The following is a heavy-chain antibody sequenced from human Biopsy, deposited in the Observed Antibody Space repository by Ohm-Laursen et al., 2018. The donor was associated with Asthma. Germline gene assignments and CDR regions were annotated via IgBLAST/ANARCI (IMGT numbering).Heavy chain of an antibody. CDR3: ARPYYDSSGYYYENLSFDY. Sequence: ASVKVSCKVSGITFSRTDITWVRQAPGQRLEWMGWINAGNGNTKYSQKFQGRVTITRDTSASTAYMELSSLRSEDTAVYYCARPYYDSSGYYYENLSFDYWGQGTLVTVSS. J-gene: IGHJ4*02. CDR2: INAGNGNT. V-gene: IGHV1-3*01. CDR1: GITFSRTD. D-gene: IGHD3-22*01.